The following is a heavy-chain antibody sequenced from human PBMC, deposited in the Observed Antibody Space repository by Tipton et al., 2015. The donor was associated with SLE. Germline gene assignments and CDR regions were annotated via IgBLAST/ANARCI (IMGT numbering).Heavy chain of an antibody. CDR2: ISAYNGNT. Sequence: QSGAEVKKPGASVKDSCKASGYTFTSYGISWVRQAPGQGLEWMGWISAYNGNTNYAQKLQDRVTMTTDTSTSTAYMELRSLRPDDTSVYYCAERYDTFEIWGQGTMVSVSS. CDR3: AERYDTFEI. J-gene: IGHJ3*02. CDR1: GYTFTSYG. D-gene: IGHD1-1*01. V-gene: IGHV1-18*01.